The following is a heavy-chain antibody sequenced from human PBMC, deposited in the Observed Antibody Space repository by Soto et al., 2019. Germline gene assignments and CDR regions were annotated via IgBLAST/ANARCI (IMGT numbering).Heavy chain of an antibody. Sequence: QVQLVQSGAEVKKPGASVKVSRKVSGYTLTELSMHWVRQAPGKGLEWMGGFDPEDGETIYAQKFQGRGTMTEDISTDTAYMELSSLRSKDTAVYYCATPRPRLVELWLDYWGQGTLVTVSS. CDR2: FDPEDGET. V-gene: IGHV1-24*01. CDR1: GYTLTELS. D-gene: IGHD3-16*01. CDR3: ATPRPRLVELWLDY. J-gene: IGHJ4*02.